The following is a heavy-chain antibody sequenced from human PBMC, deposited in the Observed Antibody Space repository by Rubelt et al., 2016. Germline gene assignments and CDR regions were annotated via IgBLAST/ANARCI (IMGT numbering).Heavy chain of an antibody. CDR3: ARNLIMITFGGVIVPPDY. Sequence: QVQLVQSGAEVKKPGASVKVSCKASGYTFTSYGISCVRPAPGQGLEWLGWISAYNGNTDYAQKLQGRGTMTTDTSTSTAYMELRSLRSDDTAVYYCARNLIMITFGGVIVPPDYWGQGTLVTVSS. CDR2: ISAYNGNT. J-gene: IGHJ4*02. CDR1: GYTFTSYG. D-gene: IGHD3-16*02. V-gene: IGHV1-18*01.